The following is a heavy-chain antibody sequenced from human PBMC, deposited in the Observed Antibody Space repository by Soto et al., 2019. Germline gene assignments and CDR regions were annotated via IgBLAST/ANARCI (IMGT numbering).Heavy chain of an antibody. CDR1: GYTFINYG. Sequence: GASVKVSCKASGYTFINYGVSWVRQAPGQGLEWMGGIIPIFGTANYAQKFQGRVTITADESTSTAYMELSSLRSEDTAVYYCAFRSTSGSYYMAFDPWGQGTLVTVSS. D-gene: IGHD3-10*01. J-gene: IGHJ5*02. CDR3: AFRSTSGSYYMAFDP. V-gene: IGHV1-69*13. CDR2: IIPIFGTA.